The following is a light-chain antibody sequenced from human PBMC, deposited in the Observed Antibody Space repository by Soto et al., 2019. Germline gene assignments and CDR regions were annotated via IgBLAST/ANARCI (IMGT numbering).Light chain of an antibody. V-gene: IGLV1-40*01. CDR3: QSYDSSLRAVV. Sequence: QCVLTQPPSVSGAPGQRVTISCTGSSSNIGAGYDVHWYQQLPGTAPKLLIYGNSNRPSGVPDRFSGSKSGTSASLAITGLQAEDEAVYYCQSYDSSLRAVVFGGGTQLTVL. CDR1: SSNIGAGYD. J-gene: IGLJ2*01. CDR2: GNS.